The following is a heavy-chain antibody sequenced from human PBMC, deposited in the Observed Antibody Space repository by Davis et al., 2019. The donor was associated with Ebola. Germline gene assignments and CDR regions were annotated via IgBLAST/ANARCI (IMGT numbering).Heavy chain of an antibody. V-gene: IGHV3-7*01. CDR1: GFTFSGHW. Sequence: GESLKISCAASGFTFSGHWMGWVRQAPGKGLEWVANIKQDGSIKYFVDSVKGRFTISRDNAKNTLYLQMNSLRAEDTAVYYCARERRDSSGWSSGMDVWGKGTTVTVSS. CDR2: IKQDGSIK. J-gene: IGHJ6*04. D-gene: IGHD6-19*01. CDR3: ARERRDSSGWSSGMDV.